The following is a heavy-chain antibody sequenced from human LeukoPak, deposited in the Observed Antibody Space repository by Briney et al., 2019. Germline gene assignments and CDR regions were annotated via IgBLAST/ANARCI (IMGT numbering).Heavy chain of an antibody. J-gene: IGHJ3*02. V-gene: IGHV3-21*01. Sequence: GGSLRLSCAASGFTFSSYWMSWVRQAAGKGLEWVSCISSSSSYIYYADSVKGRFTISRDNAKNSLYLQMNSLRAEDTAVYYCASSRGYSYGFGAFDIWGQGTMVTVSS. D-gene: IGHD5-18*01. CDR3: ASSRGYSYGFGAFDI. CDR2: ISSSSSYI. CDR1: GFTFSSYW.